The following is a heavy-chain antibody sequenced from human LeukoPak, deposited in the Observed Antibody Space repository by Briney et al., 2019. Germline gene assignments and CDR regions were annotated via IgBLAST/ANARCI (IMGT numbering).Heavy chain of an antibody. V-gene: IGHV3-30*04. D-gene: IGHD2-15*01. J-gene: IGHJ3*02. CDR1: GFTFSSYA. CDR2: ISYDGSNK. CDR3: AKDRTATPDAFDI. Sequence: GRSLRLSCAASGFTFSSYAMHWVRQAPGKGLEWVAVISYDGSNKYYADSVKGRFTISRDNTKNSLYLQMNSLRTDDTALYYCAKDRTATPDAFDIWGQGTMVTVSS.